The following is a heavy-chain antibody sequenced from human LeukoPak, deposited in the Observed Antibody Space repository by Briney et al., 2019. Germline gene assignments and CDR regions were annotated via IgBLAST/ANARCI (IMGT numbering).Heavy chain of an antibody. CDR1: GFTFSNYA. CDR2: VSGRDTST. Sequence: GGSLRLSCAASGFTFSNYAMGWVRQAPGKGLEWVSAVSGRDTSTYYTDSVKGRFTISRDNSKNTLYLQMNSLSAEDTAIYYCAKWGDYDVLTGYYDSDYWGQGTLVTVSS. V-gene: IGHV3-23*01. D-gene: IGHD3-9*01. CDR3: AKWGDYDVLTGYYDSDY. J-gene: IGHJ4*02.